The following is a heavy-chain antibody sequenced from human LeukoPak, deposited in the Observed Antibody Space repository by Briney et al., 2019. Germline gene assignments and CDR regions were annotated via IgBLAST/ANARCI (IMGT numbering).Heavy chain of an antibody. Sequence: GESLKISCKGSGYRIINNWIGWVRQMPGKGLEWMGIIYLRDSDTRYSPSFQGQVTISVDKSISTAYLQWSSLKASDTAMYFCARLASPIVLVGAAIGGHFDDWGQGTLVTVSS. CDR3: ARLASPIVLVGAAIGGHFDD. CDR2: IYLRDSDT. V-gene: IGHV5-51*01. J-gene: IGHJ4*02. D-gene: IGHD2-2*02. CDR1: GYRIINNW.